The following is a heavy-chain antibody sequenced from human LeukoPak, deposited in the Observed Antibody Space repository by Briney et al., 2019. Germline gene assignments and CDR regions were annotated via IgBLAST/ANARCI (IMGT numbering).Heavy chain of an antibody. Sequence: PSETLSLTCIVSGASISGYYWSWIRQPPGKGLEWIGYVYYSGSTKYHPSLKSRVTISVDTSMNQFSLKLTSVTAADTAVYYCARADHGSGSLYYYGMDVWGQGATVTVSS. V-gene: IGHV4-59*01. D-gene: IGHD3-10*01. CDR1: GASISGYY. CDR3: ARADHGSGSLYYYGMDV. J-gene: IGHJ6*02. CDR2: VYYSGST.